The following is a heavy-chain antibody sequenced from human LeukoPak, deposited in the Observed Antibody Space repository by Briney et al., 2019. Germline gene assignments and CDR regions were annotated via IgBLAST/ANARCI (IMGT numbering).Heavy chain of an antibody. D-gene: IGHD3-9*01. CDR2: LSGSGYNT. Sequence: ESGGSLRLSCAASGFTFSSHALSWVRQAPGKGLEWVSSLSGSGYNTYYADSVKGRFTISRDNSKNTLYLQMNSLRAEDTAVYYCAKEGGHYDILTGNYYYYGMDVWGQGTTVTVSS. V-gene: IGHV3-23*01. J-gene: IGHJ6*02. CDR1: GFTFSSHA. CDR3: AKEGGHYDILTGNYYYYGMDV.